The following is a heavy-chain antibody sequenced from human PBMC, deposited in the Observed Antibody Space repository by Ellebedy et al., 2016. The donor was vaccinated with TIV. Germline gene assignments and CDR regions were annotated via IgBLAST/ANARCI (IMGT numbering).Heavy chain of an antibody. CDR2: IKQDGSEK. Sequence: GESLKISCTASGFIFNNYWMGWVRQAPGKGLEWVANIKQDGSEKYYVDSVKGRFTISRDNANNSLYLQMNSLRAEDTAVYYCARGGYNYGNNYYYYYGMDVWGQGTTVTVSS. J-gene: IGHJ6*02. CDR3: ARGGYNYGNNYYYYYGMDV. D-gene: IGHD5-18*01. CDR1: GFIFNNYW. V-gene: IGHV3-7*03.